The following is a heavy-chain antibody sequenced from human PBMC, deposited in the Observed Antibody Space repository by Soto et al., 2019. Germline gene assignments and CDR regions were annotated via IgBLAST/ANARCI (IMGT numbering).Heavy chain of an antibody. CDR3: AGPRGVAPAVWNFDL. D-gene: IGHD2-21*01. CDR1: GGSISSHY. J-gene: IGHJ2*01. V-gene: IGHV4-59*08. CDR2: IYYSGIT. Sequence: QVQLQESGPGLVKPSETLSLTCTVSGGSISSHYWSWIRQPPGRGLEWIGFIYYSGITDSNPSLKTRVPLSLHTSQNQLSVRLSSVTAADTAVYYSAGPRGVAPAVWNFDLWGRGTLVTVSS.